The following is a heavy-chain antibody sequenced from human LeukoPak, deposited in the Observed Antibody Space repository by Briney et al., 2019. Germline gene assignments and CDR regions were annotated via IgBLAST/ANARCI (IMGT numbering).Heavy chain of an antibody. Sequence: GGSLRLSCEASGFTFSTYWMSWVRQAPGKGLEWLANIKEDGSEKNYVDSVKGRFTISRDNAKNSLYLQMNRLRAEETALYYCARGGSWFTSWGQGTLVTVSS. V-gene: IGHV3-7*04. J-gene: IGHJ5*02. D-gene: IGHD6-13*01. CDR2: IKEDGSEK. CDR1: GFTFSTYW. CDR3: ARGGSWFTS.